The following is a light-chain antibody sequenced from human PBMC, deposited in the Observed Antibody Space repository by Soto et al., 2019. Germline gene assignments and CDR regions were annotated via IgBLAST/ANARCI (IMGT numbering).Light chain of an antibody. J-gene: IGLJ1*01. V-gene: IGLV2-23*02. CDR2: EVS. CDR1: SSDVGSYNL. Sequence: QSVLTQPASVSGSPGQSITFSCTGTSSDVGSYNLVSWYQQHPGKAPKLMIYEVSKRPSGVSNRFSGSKSGNTASLTISGLQAEDEADYYCCSYAGSSTLVFGTGTKVTVL. CDR3: CSYAGSSTLV.